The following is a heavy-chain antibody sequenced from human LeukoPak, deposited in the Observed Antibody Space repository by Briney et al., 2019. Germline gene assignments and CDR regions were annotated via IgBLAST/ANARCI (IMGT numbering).Heavy chain of an antibody. J-gene: IGHJ6*02. D-gene: IGHD3-10*01. CDR1: GYTFTNYI. Sequence: ASVKVSCKASGYTFTNYIIHWVRQAPGQRLEWMGWINAGNGDTKYSQKFQVRVTTTRDTSASTAYMELSSLRSEDTAVYYCARVVTRLREGKYHYDMDVWGQGTTVTVSS. CDR2: INAGNGDT. V-gene: IGHV1-3*01. CDR3: ARVVTRLREGKYHYDMDV.